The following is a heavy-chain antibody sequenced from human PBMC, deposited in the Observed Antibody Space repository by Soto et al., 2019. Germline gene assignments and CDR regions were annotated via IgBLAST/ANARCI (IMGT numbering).Heavy chain of an antibody. CDR1: GYTLTELS. CDR2: FDPEDGET. J-gene: IGHJ6*02. D-gene: IGHD4-17*01. V-gene: IGHV1-24*01. Sequence: ASVKVSCKVSGYTLTELSMHWVRQAPGKGLEWMGGFDPEDGETIYAQKFQGRVTMTEDTSTDAAYMALSSLRSEDTAVYYCATTRDYGALLDYYGMDVWGQGTTVTVSS. CDR3: ATTRDYGALLDYYGMDV.